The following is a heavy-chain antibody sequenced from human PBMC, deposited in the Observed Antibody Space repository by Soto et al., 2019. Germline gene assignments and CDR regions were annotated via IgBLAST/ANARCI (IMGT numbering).Heavy chain of an antibody. CDR1: GGSISSGDYY. V-gene: IGHV4-30-4*01. D-gene: IGHD3-22*01. CDR2: IYYSGST. J-gene: IGHJ5*02. Sequence: PSETLSLTCTVSGGSISSGDYYWSWIRQPPGKGLEWIGYIYYSGSTYYNPSLKSRVTISVDTSKNQFSLKLSSVTAADTAVYYCAREGSMIVVETVSVWFDPWGQGTLVTVSS. CDR3: AREGSMIVVETVSVWFDP.